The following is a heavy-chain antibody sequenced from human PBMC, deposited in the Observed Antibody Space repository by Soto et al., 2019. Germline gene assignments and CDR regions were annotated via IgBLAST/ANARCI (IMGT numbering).Heavy chain of an antibody. CDR3: ARASRYCISTSYYSGLGDY. V-gene: IGHV4-4*02. D-gene: IGHD2-2*01. CDR1: GGSISSRNW. Sequence: SEPLSRTCAVSGGSISSRNWWSWVRQPPGRGLEWIGEIYHSGSTNYNPSLKSRVTISVDKSKNQFSLKLSSVTAADTAVYYCARASRYCISTSYYSGLGDYWGQGTLVTVS. J-gene: IGHJ4*02. CDR2: IYHSGST.